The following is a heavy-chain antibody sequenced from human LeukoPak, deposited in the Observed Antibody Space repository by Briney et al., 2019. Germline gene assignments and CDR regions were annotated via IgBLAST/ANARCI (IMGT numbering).Heavy chain of an antibody. CDR1: GFTFDDYA. CDR2: ISWNSGSI. D-gene: IGHD1-1*01. J-gene: IGHJ4*02. CDR3: AKDMELERLSYFDY. Sequence: GGSLRLSCAASGFTFDDYAMHWVRQAPGKGLEWVSGISWNSGSIGYADSVKGRFTISRDNAKNSLYLQMNSLRAEDTALYYCAKDMELERLSYFDYWGQGALVTVSS. V-gene: IGHV3-9*01.